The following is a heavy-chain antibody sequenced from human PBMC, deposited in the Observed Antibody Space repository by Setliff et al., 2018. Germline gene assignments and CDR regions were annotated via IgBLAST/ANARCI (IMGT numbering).Heavy chain of an antibody. V-gene: IGHV1-69*05. D-gene: IGHD5-18*01. CDR2: TIPIFGST. CDR1: GGTFSSYG. Sequence: ASVKVSCKASGGTFSSYGISWVRQAPGQGLEWMGGTIPIFGSTNYAQKFQDRVTIITDESTSTAYMELRSLRTEDTAVYYCAREGVDTRSSTDYRYYMDVWGKGTTVT. CDR3: AREGVDTRSSTDYRYYMDV. J-gene: IGHJ6*03.